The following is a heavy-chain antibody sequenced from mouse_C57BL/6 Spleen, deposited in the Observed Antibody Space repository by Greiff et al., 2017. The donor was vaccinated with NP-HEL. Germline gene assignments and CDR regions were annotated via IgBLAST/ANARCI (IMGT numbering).Heavy chain of an antibody. D-gene: IGHD3-2*02. CDR3: ARQEAQAPW. CDR1: GYTFTSYG. CDR2: IYPRSGNT. J-gene: IGHJ2*01. V-gene: IGHV1-81*01. Sequence: QVQLQQSGAELARPGASVKLSCKASGYTFTSYGISWVKQRTGQGLEWIGEIYPRSGNTYYNEKFKGKATLTADKSSSTAYMELRSLTSEDSAVYFCARQEAQAPWWGQGTTLTVSS.